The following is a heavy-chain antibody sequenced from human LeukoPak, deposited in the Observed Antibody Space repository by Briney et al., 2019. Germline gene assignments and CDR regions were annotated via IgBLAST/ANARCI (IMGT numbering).Heavy chain of an antibody. Sequence: GESLKISCKGSGYGFTSYWIGWVRQMPGKGLEWMGIIYPGDSDTRYSPSFQGQVTISADKSISTAYLQWSSLKASDTAMYYCARDFDYYDSSGYYRKEYGMDVWGQGTTVTVSS. CDR1: GYGFTSYW. CDR2: IYPGDSDT. CDR3: ARDFDYYDSSGYYRKEYGMDV. J-gene: IGHJ6*02. D-gene: IGHD3-22*01. V-gene: IGHV5-51*01.